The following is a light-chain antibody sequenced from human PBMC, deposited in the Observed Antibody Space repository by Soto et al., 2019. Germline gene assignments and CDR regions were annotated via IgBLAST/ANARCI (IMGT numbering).Light chain of an antibody. J-gene: IGLJ2*01. CDR3: GTWDSSLSVVV. V-gene: IGLV1-51*01. CDR1: SSNIGNNY. CDR2: DNN. Sequence: QSVLTQPPSVSAATGQKVTGSYCGRSSNIGNNYVSWYQQLPGTAPKLLIYDNNERPSGIPDRFSGSKSGTSATLGITGLQTGDEADYYCGTWDSSLSVVVFGGGTKVTVL.